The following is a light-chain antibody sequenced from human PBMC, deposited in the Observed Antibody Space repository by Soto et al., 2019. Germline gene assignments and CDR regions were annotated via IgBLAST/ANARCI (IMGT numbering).Light chain of an antibody. V-gene: IGKV1-33*01. CDR3: QQYEKFSYT. CDR1: HDISNF. J-gene: IGKJ2*01. CDR2: DAS. Sequence: DIQMTQSPSSLSASVGDRVTITCQASHDISNFLNWYQQRPGKAPKLLIFDASNLEEGVPSRFSGSGSGTNFTFTISSLHPDDFATYYCQQYEKFSYTFGQETKVEIK.